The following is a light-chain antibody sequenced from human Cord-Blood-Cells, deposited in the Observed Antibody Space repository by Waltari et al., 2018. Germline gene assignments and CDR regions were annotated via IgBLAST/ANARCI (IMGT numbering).Light chain of an antibody. Sequence: DIQMTQSPSSVSASVGDRVTITCRASQCISSWLAWYQQKPGKAPKLLIYAASSLQSGVPSRVSGSGSGTDFTLTISSLQPEDFATYYFQQANSFPFTFGPGTKVDIK. CDR2: AAS. J-gene: IGKJ3*01. CDR3: QQANSFPFT. V-gene: IGKV1-12*01. CDR1: QCISSW.